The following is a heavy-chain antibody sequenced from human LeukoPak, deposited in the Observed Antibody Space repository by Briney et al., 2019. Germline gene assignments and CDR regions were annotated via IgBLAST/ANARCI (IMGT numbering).Heavy chain of an antibody. V-gene: IGHV3-23*01. CDR1: GFTFSNYA. J-gene: IGHJ6*03. CDR2: ISGSGGST. CDR3: AKESRGYDILTGAYYYYYYMDV. Sequence: GGSLRLSCAASGFTFSNYAMSWVRQAPGKGLEWVSAISGSGGSTYYADSVKGRFTISRDNSKNTLYLQMNSLRAEDTAVYYCAKESRGYDILTGAYYYYYYMDVWGKGTTVTVSS. D-gene: IGHD3-9*01.